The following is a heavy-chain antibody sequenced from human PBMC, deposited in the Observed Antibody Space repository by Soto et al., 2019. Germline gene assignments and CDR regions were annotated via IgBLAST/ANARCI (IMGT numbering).Heavy chain of an antibody. V-gene: IGHV4-34*01. Sequence: SETLSLTGAVYGGSFRGYYWSWMRQPPGKGLEWIGEINHSGSTNYNPSLKSRVTISVDTSKNQFSLKLSSVTAADTAVYYCARFRNRYSGSYSAPFDYRGQGTMVT. CDR2: INHSGST. D-gene: IGHD1-26*01. CDR1: GGSFRGYY. J-gene: IGHJ4*02. CDR3: ARFRNRYSGSYSAPFDY.